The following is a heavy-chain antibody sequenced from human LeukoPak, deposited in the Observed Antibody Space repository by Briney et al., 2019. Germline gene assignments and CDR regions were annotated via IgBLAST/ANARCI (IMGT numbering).Heavy chain of an antibody. CDR1: GFTFSSYW. Sequence: GGSLRLSCAASGFTFSSYWMSWVRQAPGKGLEWVANIKQDGSEKYYVDSVKGRFTISRDNAKNSLYLQMNSLRAEDTAVYYCARENYDFWSGYFGSYYYGMDVWGQGTTVTVSS. V-gene: IGHV3-7*01. J-gene: IGHJ6*02. CDR3: ARENYDFWSGYFGSYYYGMDV. D-gene: IGHD3-3*01. CDR2: IKQDGSEK.